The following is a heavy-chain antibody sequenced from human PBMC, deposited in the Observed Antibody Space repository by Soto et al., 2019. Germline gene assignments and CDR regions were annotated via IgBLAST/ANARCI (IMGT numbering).Heavy chain of an antibody. V-gene: IGHV3-23*01. J-gene: IGHJ4*02. Sequence: EVQLLESGGDLVQPGRSLRLSCAASGFTFSGYAMSWVRQAPGKGLEWVSVIHGGGNSAYYADSVKGRFTISRDNSKNTLYLQMSSLRGEDRAVYYGAKNRGRVTPWGHFNYWGRGTRVPV. CDR3: AKNRGRVTPWGHFNY. CDR2: IHGGGNSA. CDR1: GFTFSGYA. D-gene: IGHD2-21*02.